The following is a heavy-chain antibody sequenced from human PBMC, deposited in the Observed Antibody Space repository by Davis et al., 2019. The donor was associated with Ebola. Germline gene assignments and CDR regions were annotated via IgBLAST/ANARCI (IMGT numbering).Heavy chain of an antibody. CDR1: GFTFSSYS. Sequence: GESLKISCAASGFTFSSYSMYWVRQAPGKGLEWVACISGSGKTTYYADSVEGRFTISRDNAENTVFLQMNGVRAEDTAVYYCARGDFYYGVDVWGQGTTVTVSS. V-gene: IGHV3-48*04. CDR2: ISGSGKTT. J-gene: IGHJ6*02. CDR3: ARGDFYYGVDV.